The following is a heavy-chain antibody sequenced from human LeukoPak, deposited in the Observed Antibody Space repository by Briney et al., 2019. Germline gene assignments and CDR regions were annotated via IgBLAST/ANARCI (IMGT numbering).Heavy chain of an antibody. D-gene: IGHD6-19*01. V-gene: IGHV3-66*01. Sequence: GGSLRLSCAASKFTVSSKYMSWVRQAPGKGLEWVSVIYSGGSTHYADSVKGRFTISRDNSKNTLYLQMGSLRAEDMAVYYCARLAHGQSSGWFDYWGQGTLVTVSS. CDR2: IYSGGST. CDR1: KFTVSSKY. J-gene: IGHJ4*02. CDR3: ARLAHGQSSGWFDY.